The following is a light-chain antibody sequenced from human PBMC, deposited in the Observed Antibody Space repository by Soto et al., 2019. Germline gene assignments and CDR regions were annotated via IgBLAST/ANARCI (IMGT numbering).Light chain of an antibody. CDR1: NSNIGENA. V-gene: IGLV1-44*01. CDR3: AAWDDNLDAWV. Sequence: QSVLTQPPAASETPGQRVTISCSGSNSNIGENAVTWYKHLPGTAPKVLIYSDDQRPSGVPDRFSASKSGTSASLAISGLQSEDAADYYCAAWDDNLDAWVFGAGTKLTVL. CDR2: SDD. J-gene: IGLJ3*02.